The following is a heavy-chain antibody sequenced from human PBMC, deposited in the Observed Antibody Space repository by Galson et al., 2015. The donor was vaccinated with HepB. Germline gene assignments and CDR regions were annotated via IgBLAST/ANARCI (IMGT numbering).Heavy chain of an antibody. CDR3: AKEKAVAGPRTYYYYGMDV. V-gene: IGHV3-23*01. CDR2: ISGSGGNT. Sequence: LRLSCAASGFTFSSYAMTWVRQAPGKGLEWVSVISGSGGNTYYADSVKGRFTISRDNSKNTLSLQMNSLRAEDTAVYYCAKEKAVAGPRTYYYYGMDVWGQGTTVTVSS. CDR1: GFTFSSYA. D-gene: IGHD6-19*01. J-gene: IGHJ6*02.